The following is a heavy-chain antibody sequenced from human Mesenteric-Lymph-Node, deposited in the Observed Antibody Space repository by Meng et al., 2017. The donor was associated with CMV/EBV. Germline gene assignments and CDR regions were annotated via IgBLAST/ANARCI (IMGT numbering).Heavy chain of an antibody. CDR1: GGSFSGYY. Sequence: SETLSLTCAVYGGSFSGYYWSWIRQPPGKGLEWIGEINHSGSTYYNPSLKSRVTISVDTSKNQFSLKLSSVTAADTAVYYCASLESYMKADYWGQGTLVTVSS. CDR2: INHSGST. V-gene: IGHV4-34*01. J-gene: IGHJ4*02. CDR3: ASLESYMKADY. D-gene: IGHD1-26*01.